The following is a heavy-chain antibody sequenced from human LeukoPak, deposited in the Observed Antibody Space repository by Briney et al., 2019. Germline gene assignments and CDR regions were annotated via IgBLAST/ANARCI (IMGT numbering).Heavy chain of an antibody. J-gene: IGHJ4*02. CDR3: VREARGYHYTYFDY. V-gene: IGHV3-13*01. Sequence: PGGSLRLSCTASGFTLGGHDMHWVRQTTGDGLEWVAAVSAGHHAFYAGSVKGRFTVSREDAKNSLYLQMNSLRAGATAVYYCVREARGYHYTYFDYWGQGSLVTVSS. CDR2: VSAGHHA. D-gene: IGHD5-18*01. CDR1: GFTLGGHD.